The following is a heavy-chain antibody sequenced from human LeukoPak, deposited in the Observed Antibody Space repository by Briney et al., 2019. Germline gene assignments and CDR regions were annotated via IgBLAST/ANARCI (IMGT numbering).Heavy chain of an antibody. V-gene: IGHV3-66*01. Sequence: GGSLRLSCAVSGFTVTNDYMNWVGRAPGKGLEWVSIIYSGGSTYYADSVKGRFTISRDSSNNTLFLQMSNLRADDSGLYYCATDVRSSPLGFWGHGTLVTVSS. J-gene: IGHJ4*01. CDR1: GFTVTNDY. CDR3: ATDVRSSPLGF. CDR2: IYSGGST. D-gene: IGHD6-13*01.